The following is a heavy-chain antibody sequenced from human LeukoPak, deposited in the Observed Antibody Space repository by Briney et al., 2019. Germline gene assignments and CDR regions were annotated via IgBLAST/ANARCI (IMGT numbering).Heavy chain of an antibody. D-gene: IGHD6-13*01. CDR2: ISSSGSTI. Sequence: GGSLRLSCAASGFTFSSYEMNWVRQAPGKGLEWVSYISSSGSTIYYADSVKGRFTISRDNAKNSLFLQMHSLRAEDTAVYYCARVLEAAAFDYWGQGTLVTVSS. V-gene: IGHV3-48*03. CDR3: ARVLEAAAFDY. J-gene: IGHJ4*02. CDR1: GFTFSSYE.